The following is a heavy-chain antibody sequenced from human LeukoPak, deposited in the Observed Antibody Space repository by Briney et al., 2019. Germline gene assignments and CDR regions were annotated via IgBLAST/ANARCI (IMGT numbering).Heavy chain of an antibody. D-gene: IGHD6-13*01. Sequence: GASVKVSCKASGGTFSSYAISWVRQAPGQGLEWMGWINTNTGNPTYAQGFTGRFVFSLDTSVSTAYLQISSLKAEDTAVYYCARTLAAAGNYYFDYWGQGTLVTVSS. CDR2: INTNTGNP. V-gene: IGHV7-4-1*02. J-gene: IGHJ4*02. CDR1: GGTFSSYA. CDR3: ARTLAAAGNYYFDY.